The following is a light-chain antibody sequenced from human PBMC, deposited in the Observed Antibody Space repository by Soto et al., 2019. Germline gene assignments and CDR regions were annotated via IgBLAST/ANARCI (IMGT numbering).Light chain of an antibody. Sequence: QSVLTQPASVSGSPGQSITISCTGTSRDVGAYDYVSWYLQYPDKAPQLLIYYVDHRPSGVSSRFSGSKSGNTASLTISGLQAEDEGYYYCCSYAGGSLYFFGTGTKVTVL. J-gene: IGLJ1*01. V-gene: IGLV2-14*03. CDR2: YVD. CDR3: CSYAGGSLYF. CDR1: SRDVGAYDY.